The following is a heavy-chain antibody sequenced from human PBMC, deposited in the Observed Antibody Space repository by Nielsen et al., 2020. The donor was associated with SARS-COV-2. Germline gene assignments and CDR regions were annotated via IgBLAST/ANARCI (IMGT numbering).Heavy chain of an antibody. D-gene: IGHD6-6*01. CDR1: GGSISSSNW. CDR3: ARDARDSSSSNSYYYYGMDV. Sequence: SETLSLTCAVSGGSISSSNWWSWVRPPPGKGLEWIGEIYHSGSTNYNPSLKSRVTISVDKSKNQFSLKLSSVTAADTAVYYCARDARDSSSSNSYYYYGMDVWGQGTTVTVSS. CDR2: IYHSGST. V-gene: IGHV4-4*02. J-gene: IGHJ6*02.